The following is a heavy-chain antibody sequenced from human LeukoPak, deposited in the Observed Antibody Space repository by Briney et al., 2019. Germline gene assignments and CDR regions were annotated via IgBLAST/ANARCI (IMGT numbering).Heavy chain of an antibody. CDR2: IYYSGST. J-gene: IGHJ5*02. CDR1: GGHISSGAYY. V-gene: IGHV4-31*03. CDR3: ARHGKIAARPQWFDP. D-gene: IGHD6-6*01. Sequence: PSETLSLTCTVSGGHISSGAYYWSWIRQHPGKGLEWIRYIYYSGSTYYNPSLKSRVTISVDTSKNQFSLNLISVTAADTAVYYCARHGKIAARPQWFDPWGQGTLVTVSS.